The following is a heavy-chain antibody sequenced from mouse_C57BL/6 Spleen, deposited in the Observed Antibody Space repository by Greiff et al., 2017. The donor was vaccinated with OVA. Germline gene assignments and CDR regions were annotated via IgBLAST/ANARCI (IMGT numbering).Heavy chain of an antibody. CDR2: IYPGDGDT. CDR1: GYAFSSSW. D-gene: IGHD1-1*01. CDR3: AREEIHYYGSSYWYFDV. J-gene: IGHJ1*03. V-gene: IGHV1-82*01. Sequence: VQLQQSGPELVKPGASVKISCKASGYAFSSSWMNWVKQRPGKGLEWIGRIYPGDGDTNYNGKFKGKATLTADKSSSTAYMQLSSLTSEDSAVYFCAREEIHYYGSSYWYFDVWGTGTTVTVSS.